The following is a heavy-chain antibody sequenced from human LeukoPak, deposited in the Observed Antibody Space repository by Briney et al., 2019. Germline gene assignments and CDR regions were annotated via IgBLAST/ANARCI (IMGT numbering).Heavy chain of an antibody. CDR2: IYSGGST. V-gene: IGHV3-23*03. CDR1: GFTFSSYA. D-gene: IGHD6-6*01. J-gene: IGHJ4*02. CDR3: AKEEQQFDYFDY. Sequence: PGGSLRLSCAASGFTFSSYAMSWVRQAPGKGLEWISVIYSGGSTHYADSVKGRFTISRDNSKNTLFLQMNTLRAEDTAVYYCAKEEQQFDYFDYWGQGTLVTVSS.